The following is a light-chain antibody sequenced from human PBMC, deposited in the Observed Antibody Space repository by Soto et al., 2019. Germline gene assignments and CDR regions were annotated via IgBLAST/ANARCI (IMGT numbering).Light chain of an antibody. J-gene: IGLJ2*01. CDR3: SSFAGNNNLV. Sequence: QLVLTQPPSASGSPGQSVTISCTGTSSDVGVYNYVSWYQQHPGKAPKLMIYEVSKRPSGVPDRFSGSKSGTTASLTVSGLQAEDEADYYCSSFAGNNNLVFGGGTKLTVL. CDR1: SSDVGVYNY. V-gene: IGLV2-8*01. CDR2: EVS.